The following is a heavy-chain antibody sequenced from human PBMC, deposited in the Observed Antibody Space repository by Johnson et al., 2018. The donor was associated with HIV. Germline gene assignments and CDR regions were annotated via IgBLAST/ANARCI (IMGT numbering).Heavy chain of an antibody. Sequence: VQLVESGGGLVQPGGSLRLSCAASGFTFSDYWMSWVRQAPGKGLEWVANIKQDESEKYYVDSVEGRFSISRDNAKNSLYLQMNSLRAEDTAVYYCAREGVGTTCPFDMWGQGTMVTVSS. J-gene: IGHJ3*02. CDR1: GFTFSDYW. CDR3: AREGVGTTCPFDM. V-gene: IGHV3-7*05. D-gene: IGHD1-26*01. CDR2: IKQDESEK.